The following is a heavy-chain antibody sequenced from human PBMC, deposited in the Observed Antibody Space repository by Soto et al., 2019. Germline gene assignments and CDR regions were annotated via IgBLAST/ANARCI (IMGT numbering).Heavy chain of an antibody. CDR1: GGSISSYY. CDR2: IYYSGST. CDR3: ARLRLGELSLSSPYYYYYGMDV. D-gene: IGHD3-16*02. V-gene: IGHV4-59*01. Sequence: LSLTCTVSGGSISSYYWSWIRQPPGKGLEWIGYIYYSGSTNYNPSLKSRVTISVDTSKNQFSLKLSSVTAADTAVYYCARLRLGELSLSSPYYYYYGMDVWGQGTTVTVSS. J-gene: IGHJ6*02.